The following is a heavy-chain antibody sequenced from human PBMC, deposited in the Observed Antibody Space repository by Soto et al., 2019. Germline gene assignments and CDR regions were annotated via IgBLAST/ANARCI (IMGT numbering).Heavy chain of an antibody. V-gene: IGHV4-59*08. CDR3: ASTHRIAAALMI. J-gene: IGHJ3*02. Sequence: ETLSLTCTVSGGSIRSYYWSWIRQPPGKGLEWIGYIYYSGSTNYNPSLKSRVTISVDTSKNQFSLKLSSVTAADTAVYYCASTHRIAAALMIWGQGTMVTVSS. CDR1: GGSIRSYY. D-gene: IGHD6-13*01. CDR2: IYYSGST.